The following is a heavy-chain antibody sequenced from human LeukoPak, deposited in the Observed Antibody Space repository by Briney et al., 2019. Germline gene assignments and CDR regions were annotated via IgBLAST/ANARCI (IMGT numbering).Heavy chain of an antibody. Sequence: GGFLRLSCAASGFNVRNNYMSWGRQAPGKGLEWVSVIYSGGSTYDADSVKGRFIISRDDSKNTVFLQMNSLRVEDTAMYYCARSYYDILTGYSRRELDYWGQGTLVTVPS. D-gene: IGHD3-9*01. CDR3: ARSYYDILTGYSRRELDY. V-gene: IGHV3-53*01. CDR1: GFNVRNNY. CDR2: IYSGGST. J-gene: IGHJ4*02.